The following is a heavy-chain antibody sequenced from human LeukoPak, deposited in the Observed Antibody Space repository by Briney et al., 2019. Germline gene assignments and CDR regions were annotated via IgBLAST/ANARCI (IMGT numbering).Heavy chain of an antibody. D-gene: IGHD1-26*01. CDR1: GGSISSSSYY. CDR3: ASSQGATVFI. J-gene: IGHJ4*02. CDR2: IFYSGIT. Sequence: SETLSLTCTVSGGSISSSSYYWGWIRQPPGKGLEWIGNIFYSGITYYNPSLKSRVTISVDTSKNQFSLKLSSVTAADTAVYYCASSQGATVFIWGQGTLATVSS. V-gene: IGHV4-39*01.